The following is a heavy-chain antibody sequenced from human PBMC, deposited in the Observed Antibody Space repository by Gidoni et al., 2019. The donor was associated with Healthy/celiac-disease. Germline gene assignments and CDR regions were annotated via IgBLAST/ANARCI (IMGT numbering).Heavy chain of an antibody. CDR2: TYYSGST. Sequence: QLQLQESGPGLVKPSETLSLTCTVSGGSISSSRYYWGWIRQPPGKGLEWIGSTYYSGSTYYNPSLKSRVTISVDTSKNQFSLKLSSVTAADTAVYYCARQSRSSSGWYPADYWGQGTLVTVSS. D-gene: IGHD6-19*01. V-gene: IGHV4-39*01. CDR3: ARQSRSSSGWYPADY. CDR1: GGSISSSRYY. J-gene: IGHJ4*02.